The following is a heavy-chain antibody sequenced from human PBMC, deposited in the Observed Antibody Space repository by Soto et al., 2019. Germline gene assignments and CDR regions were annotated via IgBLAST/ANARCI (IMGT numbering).Heavy chain of an antibody. CDR1: GFTFSSYG. CDR2: IWYDGSNK. Sequence: GGALRLSCAASGFTFSSYGIHWVRQAPGKGLEWVAVIWYDGSNKYYADSVKGRFTISRDNSKNTLYLQMNSLRAEDTAVYYCARGSYFGVALWDYYYGMDVWGQGTTVTVSS. CDR3: ARGSYFGVALWDYYYGMDV. D-gene: IGHD3-3*01. V-gene: IGHV3-33*01. J-gene: IGHJ6*02.